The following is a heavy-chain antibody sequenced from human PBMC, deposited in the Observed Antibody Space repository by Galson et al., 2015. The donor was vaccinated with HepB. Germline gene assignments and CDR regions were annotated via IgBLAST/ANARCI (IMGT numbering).Heavy chain of an antibody. CDR1: GFTFSNYG. CDR2: ISYDGNNK. V-gene: IGHV3-30*18. J-gene: IGHJ4*02. CDR3: AKDWGLALAGHPFDY. D-gene: IGHD6-19*01. Sequence: SLRLSCAASGFTFSNYGMHWVRQAPGKGLEWVAVISYDGNNKYYADSVKGRFTISRDNSKNTLYLQMNSLRAEDTAVYYCAKDWGLALAGHPFDYWGQGTLVTVSS.